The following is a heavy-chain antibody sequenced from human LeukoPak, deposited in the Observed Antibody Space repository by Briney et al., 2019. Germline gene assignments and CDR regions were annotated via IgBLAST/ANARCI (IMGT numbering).Heavy chain of an antibody. CDR3: ARAVVTADSDAFDI. CDR2: ISAYNGNT. V-gene: IGHV1-18*01. Sequence: GASVKVSCKASGYTFTNYGISWVQQAPGQGLEWMGWISAYNGNTKYAQKLQGRVTMTTDTSTSTAYMELRSLRSDDTAVYYCARAVVTADSDAFDIWGQGTMVTVSS. J-gene: IGHJ3*02. D-gene: IGHD2-21*02. CDR1: GYTFTNYG.